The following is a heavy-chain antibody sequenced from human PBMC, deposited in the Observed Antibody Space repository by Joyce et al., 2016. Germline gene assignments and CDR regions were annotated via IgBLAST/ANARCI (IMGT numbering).Heavy chain of an antibody. V-gene: IGHV1-3*05. CDR2: INGGNGNR. CDR1: GYTFTNYG. D-gene: IGHD3-22*01. Sequence: QAQLVQSGAEEKMPGASVKVSCKASGYTFTNYGIHWVRQDPGQRLEWMGWINGGNGNRKISQRFQDRVSITRDTSATTAYMELRSLTSEDTALYYCARDSFDSSGYYRLWGQGTLVTVSS. J-gene: IGHJ4*02. CDR3: ARDSFDSSGYYRL.